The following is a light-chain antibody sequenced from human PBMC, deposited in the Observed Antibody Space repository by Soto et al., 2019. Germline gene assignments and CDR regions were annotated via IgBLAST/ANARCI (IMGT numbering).Light chain of an antibody. J-gene: IGKJ2*01. CDR3: QQYNSYSGGA. V-gene: IGKV3-20*01. CDR2: GAS. CDR1: QSVSSSY. Sequence: EIVLTQSPGTLSLSPGERATLSCRASQSVSSSYLAWYQQKPGQAPRLLIYGASSRATGIPDRFSGSGSGTDFTLTISSLQPDDFATYYCQQYNSYSGGAFGQGTKLEIK.